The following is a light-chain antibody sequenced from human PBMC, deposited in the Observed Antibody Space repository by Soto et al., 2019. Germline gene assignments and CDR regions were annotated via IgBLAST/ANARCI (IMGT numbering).Light chain of an antibody. Sequence: EIVLTQSPVTLYVSPGERVTLSCRASQSVRSHLAWYRRRPGQTPSLLVYDASSRATGIPARFSGSGSGTEFALTVSSLQSEDFAVYYCQQYDTWPFTFGGGTKVDIK. CDR2: DAS. CDR1: QSVRSH. V-gene: IGKV3-15*01. J-gene: IGKJ4*01. CDR3: QQYDTWPFT.